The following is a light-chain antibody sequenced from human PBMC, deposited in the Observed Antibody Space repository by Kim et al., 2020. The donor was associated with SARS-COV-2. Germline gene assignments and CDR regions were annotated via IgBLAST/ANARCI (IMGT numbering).Light chain of an antibody. Sequence: SITISCTGTSNAVEGKNYLSWDQQHPAKAPYLMIYDVHKRPPAVSNHFSGPKSDNTASLTTSGLKAEDEPDYYCSSYTSSSTLVFGTGTKVTVL. J-gene: IGLJ1*01. CDR1: SNAVEGKNY. CDR2: DVH. CDR3: SSYTSSSTLV. V-gene: IGLV2-14*03.